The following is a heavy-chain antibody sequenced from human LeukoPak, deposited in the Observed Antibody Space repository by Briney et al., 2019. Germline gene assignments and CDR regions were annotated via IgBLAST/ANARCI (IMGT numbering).Heavy chain of an antibody. J-gene: IGHJ4*02. CDR3: AIRRGYSGYDGGY. V-gene: IGHV1-69*04. D-gene: IGHD5-12*01. CDR1: GGTFSSYA. CDR2: IIPILGIA. Sequence: ASVKVSCKASGGTFSSYAFSWVRQAPGQGLEWMGRIIPILGIANYAQKFQGRVTITADKSTSTAYMELSSLRSEDTAVYYCAIRRGYSGYDGGYWGQGTLVTVSS.